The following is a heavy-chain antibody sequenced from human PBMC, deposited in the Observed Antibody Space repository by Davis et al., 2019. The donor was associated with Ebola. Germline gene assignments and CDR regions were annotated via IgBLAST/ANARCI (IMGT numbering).Heavy chain of an antibody. J-gene: IGHJ6*02. V-gene: IGHV3-23*01. D-gene: IGHD4-17*01. Sequence: GESLKISCAASGFTFSSYAMSWVRQAPGKGLEWVSAISGSGGSTYYADSVKGRFTISRDNSKNTLYLQMNSLRAEDTAVYYCAKGNTVKRPMDVWGQGTTVTVSS. CDR2: ISGSGGST. CDR1: GFTFSSYA. CDR3: AKGNTVKRPMDV.